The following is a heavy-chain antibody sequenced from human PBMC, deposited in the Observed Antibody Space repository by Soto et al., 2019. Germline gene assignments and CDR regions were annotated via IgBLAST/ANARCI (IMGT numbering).Heavy chain of an antibody. J-gene: IGHJ3*01. D-gene: IGHD2-21*01. CDR1: GFSISTSGVA. V-gene: IGHV2-5*02. Sequence: QITLKESGPTVVKPTQTLTLTCTLSGFSISTSGVAVGWIRQPPGKALEWLAIIYWDDDKSYSPSLKNRLTIPKDTAKNQVVLAMTNMDPVDTATYYCAHRRDVHGAFDVWGQGTMVTVSS. CDR2: IYWDDDK. CDR3: AHRRDVHGAFDV.